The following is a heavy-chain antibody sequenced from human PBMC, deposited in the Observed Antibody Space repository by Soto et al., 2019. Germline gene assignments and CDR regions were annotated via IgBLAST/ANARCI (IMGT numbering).Heavy chain of an antibody. D-gene: IGHD2-21*02. J-gene: IGHJ4*02. Sequence: QVQLVESGGGVVQPGRSLTLSCAASGFTFRSHAMHWVRQAPGKGLALVGVVSYDGSHKFYADPVKGRFTISRDNSKNMVYLQVNSTATEDTAVYYCARETGLLLDYWGQGPPVTVSS. V-gene: IGHV3-30*04. CDR1: GFTFRSHA. CDR3: ARETGLLLDY. CDR2: VSYDGSHK.